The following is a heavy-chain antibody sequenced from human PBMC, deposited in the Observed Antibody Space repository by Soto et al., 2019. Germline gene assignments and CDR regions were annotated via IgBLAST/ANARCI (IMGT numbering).Heavy chain of an antibody. Sequence: QVQLQESGPGLVKPSQTLSLTCTVSGASINSGGCFWSWIRQPPGKRLEWIGYIYYTGSTTYNPSLQSRISISVDTSKNQVSLRLSSVTAADTAVYLCARVLWRAGRKDFDYWGQGALFTVSS. J-gene: IGHJ4*02. CDR2: IYYTGST. CDR3: ARVLWRAGRKDFDY. V-gene: IGHV4-31*03. D-gene: IGHD2-21*01. CDR1: GASINSGGCF.